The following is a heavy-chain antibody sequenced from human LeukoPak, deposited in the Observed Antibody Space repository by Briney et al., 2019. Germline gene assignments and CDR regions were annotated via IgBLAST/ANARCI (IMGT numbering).Heavy chain of an antibody. CDR1: GFSFSTYS. CDR2: ISASGGDT. Sequence: GGSLRLSCAASGFSFSTYSFSWVRQAPGKGLEWVSGISASGGDTFYADSVKGRFTISRDNSKNTLSLQMNSLRAEDTALYYCAREPASSGWFDPWGQGTLVAVSS. J-gene: IGHJ5*02. V-gene: IGHV3-23*01. D-gene: IGHD6-19*01. CDR3: AREPASSGWFDP.